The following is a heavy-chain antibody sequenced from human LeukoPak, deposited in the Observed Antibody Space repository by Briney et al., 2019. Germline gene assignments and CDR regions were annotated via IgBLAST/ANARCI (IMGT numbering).Heavy chain of an antibody. J-gene: IGHJ6*02. CDR2: IIPILGIA. CDR3: ARVGMVRGVILYGMDV. V-gene: IGHV1-69*04. Sequence: ASVKVSCMASGGTFSSYAISWVRQAPGQGLEWMGRIIPILGIANYAQKFQGRVTITADKSTSTAYMELSSLRSEDTAVYYCARVGMVRGVILYGMDVWGQGTTVTVSS. D-gene: IGHD3-10*01. CDR1: GGTFSSYA.